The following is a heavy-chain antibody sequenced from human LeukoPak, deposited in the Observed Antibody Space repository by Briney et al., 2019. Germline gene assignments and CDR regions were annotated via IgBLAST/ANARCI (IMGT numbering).Heavy chain of an antibody. D-gene: IGHD5-24*01. CDR1: GYTFTNYY. CDR2: INPSGGGT. V-gene: IGHV1-2*02. Sequence: GASVKVSCKASGYTFTNYYIHWVRQAPGQGLECMGIINPSGGGTNYAQKFQGRVTMTRDTSISTAYMELSRLRSDDTAVYYCARAKGMALDYWGQGTLVTVSS. CDR3: ARAKGMALDY. J-gene: IGHJ4*02.